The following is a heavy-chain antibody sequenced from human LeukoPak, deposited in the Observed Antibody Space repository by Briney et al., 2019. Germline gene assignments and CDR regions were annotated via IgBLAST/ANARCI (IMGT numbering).Heavy chain of an antibody. V-gene: IGHV3-48*03. CDR1: GFTFSSYE. CDR3: ARGYGPGGY. J-gene: IGHJ4*02. D-gene: IGHD4-17*01. Sequence: GGSLRLSCAASGFTFSSYEMNWVRQAPGKGLEWVSYISSSGSTIYCADSVKGRFTISRDNAENSLYLQINSLRAEDTAVYYCARGYGPGGYWGQGTLVTVSS. CDR2: ISSSGSTI.